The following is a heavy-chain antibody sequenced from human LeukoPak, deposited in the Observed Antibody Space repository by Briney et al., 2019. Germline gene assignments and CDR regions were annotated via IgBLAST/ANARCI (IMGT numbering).Heavy chain of an antibody. CDR1: GFTVSRNY. V-gene: IGHV3-66*01. CDR3: AKDRYSSASLLANNPFDY. D-gene: IGHD6-25*01. Sequence: GGSLRLSCAASGFTVSRNYMTWVRQAPGKGLEWVSVIYSNDNTYYADSVKGRFTISRDNSKNTLYLHMNSLTTVDTAVYYCAKDRYSSASLLANNPFDYWGQGTLVTVSS. J-gene: IGHJ4*02. CDR2: IYSNDNT.